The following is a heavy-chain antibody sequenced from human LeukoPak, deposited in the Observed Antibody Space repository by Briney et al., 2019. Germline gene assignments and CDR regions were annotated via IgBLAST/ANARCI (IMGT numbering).Heavy chain of an antibody. D-gene: IGHD2-2*01. CDR3: ARLCSSTSCYDAFDI. V-gene: IGHV4-31*03. J-gene: IGHJ3*02. CDR2: IYYSGST. Sequence: SQTLSLTCTVSGGSISSGGYHWSWIRQHPGKGLEWIGYIYYSGSTYYNPSLKSRVTISVDTSKNQFSLKLSSVTAADTAVYYCARLCSSTSCYDAFDIWGQGTMVTVSS. CDR1: GGSISSGGYH.